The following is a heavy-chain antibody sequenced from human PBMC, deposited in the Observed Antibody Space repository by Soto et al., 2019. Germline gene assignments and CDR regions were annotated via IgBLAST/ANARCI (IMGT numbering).Heavy chain of an antibody. D-gene: IGHD3-22*01. Sequence: QVQLVQSGAEVKKPGASVKVSCKASGYPFTSFGISWVRQVPGHGLEWMGWSSTYSDHTNYDQNLQGRVTMTTDSSTNTAHMELRSLTSGDTAVYYCAREYSSSEFDYWGQGTLVTVSS. CDR1: GYPFTSFG. V-gene: IGHV1-18*01. J-gene: IGHJ4*02. CDR3: AREYSSSEFDY. CDR2: SSTYSDHT.